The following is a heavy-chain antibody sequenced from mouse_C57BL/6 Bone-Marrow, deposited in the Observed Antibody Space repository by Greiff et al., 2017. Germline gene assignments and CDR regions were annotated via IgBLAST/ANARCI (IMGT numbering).Heavy chain of an antibody. CDR2: IDPSDSET. V-gene: IGHV1-52*01. D-gene: IGHD4-1*01. Sequence: QVQLQQPGAELVRPGSSVKLSCKASGYTFTSYWMHWVKQRPIQGLEWIGNIDPSDSETHYNQKFKDKATLTVDKSSSTANMQLSSLTSEDSAVYYCARGGTNWGYYYAMDYWGQGTSVTVSS. J-gene: IGHJ4*01. CDR3: ARGGTNWGYYYAMDY. CDR1: GYTFTSYW.